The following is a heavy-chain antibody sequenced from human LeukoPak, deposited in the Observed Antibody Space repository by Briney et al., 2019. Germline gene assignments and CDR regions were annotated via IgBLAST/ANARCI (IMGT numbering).Heavy chain of an antibody. V-gene: IGHV1-8*01. CDR2: MNPNSGNT. J-gene: IGHJ6*02. CDR3: ARLDDREVYYYYGMDV. CDR1: GYTFTSYD. D-gene: IGHD1-1*01. Sequence: ASVKVSCKASGYTFTSYDINWVRQATGQGLEWMGWMNPNSGNTGYAQKFQGRVTMTRNTSISTAYMELSSLRSEDTAAYYCARLDDREVYYYYGMDVWGQGTTVTVSS.